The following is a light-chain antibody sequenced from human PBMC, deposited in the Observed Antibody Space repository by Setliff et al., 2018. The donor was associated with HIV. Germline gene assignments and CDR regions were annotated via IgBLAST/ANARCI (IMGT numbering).Light chain of an antibody. V-gene: IGLV1-40*01. CDR1: SSNIGADYD. CDR3: QSYDRSLSGV. J-gene: IGLJ2*01. CDR2: GNI. Sequence: SALTQPHSVSGAPGQRVTISCTGSSSNIGADYDVHWYQHLPGTAPKLLIYGNINRPSGVPDRFSGSKSGTSASLAMTGLQAEDEADYYCQSYDRSLSGVFGGGTKVTVL.